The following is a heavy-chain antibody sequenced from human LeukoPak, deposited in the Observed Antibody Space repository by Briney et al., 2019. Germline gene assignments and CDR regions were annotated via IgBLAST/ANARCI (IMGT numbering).Heavy chain of an antibody. CDR3: ARSDGSTLDP. CDR2: IYYSGST. Sequence: SETLSLTCTVSGGSISSGGYYWSWIRQHPGKGLEWIGYIYYSGSTYHNPSLKSRVTISVDTSKNQFSLKLSSVTAADTAVYYCARSDGSTLDPWGQGPLVTVSS. CDR1: GGSISSGGYY. D-gene: IGHD2-2*01. J-gene: IGHJ5*02. V-gene: IGHV4-31*03.